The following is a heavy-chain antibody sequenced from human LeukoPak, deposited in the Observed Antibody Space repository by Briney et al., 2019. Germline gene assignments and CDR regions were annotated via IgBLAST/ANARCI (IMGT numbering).Heavy chain of an antibody. CDR1: GFTFSSYA. J-gene: IGHJ4*02. CDR3: AKGWNYDFWGGYSAGIDS. V-gene: IGHV3-23*01. D-gene: IGHD3-3*01. Sequence: GGSLRLSCAASGFTFSSYAMSWVRQAPGKGLEWVSAISGSGGGTYYADSVKGRFTISRDNSKNTLYLQMNSPRAEDTAVYYCAKGWNYDFWGGYSAGIDSWGQGTLVTVSS. CDR2: ISGSGGGT.